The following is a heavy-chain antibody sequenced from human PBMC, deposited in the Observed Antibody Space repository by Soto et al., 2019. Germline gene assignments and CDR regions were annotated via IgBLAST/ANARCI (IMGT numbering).Heavy chain of an antibody. D-gene: IGHD3-10*01. Sequence: QVQLVQSGVEVKKPGASVKVSCKASGYSFIDYGISWVRQAPGQGLEWMGWISAYNGNTNYAQKFQGRVTMTTDTSTSTAYMELNSLRSDDTAVYYCARDHGSRSYDQFDPWGQGTLVTVSS. CDR3: ARDHGSRSYDQFDP. V-gene: IGHV1-18*01. CDR2: ISAYNGNT. CDR1: GYSFIDYG. J-gene: IGHJ5*02.